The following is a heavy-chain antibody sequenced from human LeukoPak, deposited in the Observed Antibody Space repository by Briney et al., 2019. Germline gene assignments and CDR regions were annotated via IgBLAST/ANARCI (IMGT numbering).Heavy chain of an antibody. CDR2: INPSGGST. CDR1: GYTFTSYY. J-gene: IGHJ3*02. D-gene: IGHD3-9*01. CDR3: ARDLPYYDILTGSESAFDI. Sequence: ASVKVSCKASGYTFTSYYMHWVRQASGQGLEWMGIINPSGGSTSYAQKFQGRVTMTRDTSTSTVYMELSSLRAEDTAVYYCARDLPYYDILTGSESAFDIWGQGTMVTVSS. V-gene: IGHV1-46*01.